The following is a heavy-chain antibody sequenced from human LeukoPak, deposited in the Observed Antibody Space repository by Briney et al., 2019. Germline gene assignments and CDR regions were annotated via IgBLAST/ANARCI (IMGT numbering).Heavy chain of an antibody. V-gene: IGHV1-8*01. CDR2: MNPNSGDT. CDR3: AIAAVGFDY. D-gene: IGHD6-13*01. J-gene: IGHJ4*02. CDR1: GYTFTSYD. Sequence: ASVKVSCKASGYTFTSYDINWVRQATGQGLEWMGWMNPNSGDTDYAQKFQGRVTITKNTSINTAYMELSSLTSEDTAVYYCAIAAVGFDYWGQGTLVTVSS.